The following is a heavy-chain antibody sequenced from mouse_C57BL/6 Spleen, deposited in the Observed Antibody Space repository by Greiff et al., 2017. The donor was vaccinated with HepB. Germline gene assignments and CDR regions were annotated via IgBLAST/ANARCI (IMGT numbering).Heavy chain of an antibody. CDR3: ARWSYYDYDYYAMDY. CDR1: GYTFTSYW. V-gene: IGHV1-50*01. J-gene: IGHJ4*01. D-gene: IGHD2-4*01. Sequence: QVHVKQPGAELVKPGASVKLSCKASGYTFTSYWMQWVKQRPGQGLEWIGEIDPSDSYTNYNQKFKGKATLTVDTSSRTAYMQLSSLTSEDSAVYYCARWSYYDYDYYAMDYWGQGTSVTVSS. CDR2: IDPSDSYT.